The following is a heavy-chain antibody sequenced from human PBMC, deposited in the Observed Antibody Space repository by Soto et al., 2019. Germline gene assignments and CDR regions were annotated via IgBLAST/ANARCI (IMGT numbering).Heavy chain of an antibody. CDR3: ARDRDDYGSGNYYNRIDF. CDR1: AGIFSTYA. CDR2: IIPLFGTP. V-gene: IGHV1-69*01. J-gene: IGHJ4*02. Sequence: QVQLVQSGAEVKKPGSSVKVSCKASAGIFSTYAISCLRQAPGQGLEWMGGIIPLFGTPNYAQRFQGRVTTTADESTSTAYMELSRLRSEDTAVYYCARDRDDYGSGNYYNRIDFWGQGTLVTVSS. D-gene: IGHD3-10*01.